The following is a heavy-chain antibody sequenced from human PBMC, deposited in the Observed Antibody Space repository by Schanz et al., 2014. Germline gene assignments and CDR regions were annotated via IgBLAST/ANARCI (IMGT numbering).Heavy chain of an antibody. J-gene: IGHJ6*02. Sequence: QVHLQESGPGLVKPSETLSVTCTVSGGSINNYFWTWIRRPAGKGLEWIGRIYTSGATNYNPSLKSRLTISVDTSKNQFSLKLSSVTAADTAVYYCARGGRTTYNYYYGMDVWGQGTTVTVSS. V-gene: IGHV4-4*07. CDR2: IYTSGAT. CDR3: ARGGRTTYNYYYGMDV. D-gene: IGHD1-1*01. CDR1: GGSINNYF.